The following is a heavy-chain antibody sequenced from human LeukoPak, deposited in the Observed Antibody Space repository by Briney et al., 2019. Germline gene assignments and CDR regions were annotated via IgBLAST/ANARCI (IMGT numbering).Heavy chain of an antibody. J-gene: IGHJ6*02. CDR2: VFSSGST. Sequence: GGSLRLSCVASGFSVSSNYMSWVRQAPGKGLEWVSTVFSSGSTYYADSVKGRFAISRDTSRNTVYLQMNSLRPEDTAVYYCARDLPPAPWNGMDAWGQGTTVTVSS. D-gene: IGHD2-2*01. CDR3: ARDLPPAPWNGMDA. CDR1: GFSVSSNY. V-gene: IGHV3-53*01.